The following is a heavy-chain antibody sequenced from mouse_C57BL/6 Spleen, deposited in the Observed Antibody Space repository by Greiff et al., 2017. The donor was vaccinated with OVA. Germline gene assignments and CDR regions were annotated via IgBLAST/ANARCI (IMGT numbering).Heavy chain of an antibody. CDR3: ARCSLYGNYGNFDV. V-gene: IGHV1-80*01. CDR1: GYAFSSYW. Sequence: QVHVKQSGAELVKPGASVKISCKASGYAFSSYWMNWVKQRPGKGLEWIGQIYPGDGDTNYNGKFKGKATLTADKSSSTAYMQLSSLTSEDSAVYFCARCSLYGNYGNFDVWGTGTTVTVSS. J-gene: IGHJ1*03. CDR2: IYPGDGDT. D-gene: IGHD2-1*01.